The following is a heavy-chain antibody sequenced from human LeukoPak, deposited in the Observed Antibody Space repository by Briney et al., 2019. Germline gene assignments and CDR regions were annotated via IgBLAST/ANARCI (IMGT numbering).Heavy chain of an antibody. D-gene: IGHD3-10*01. CDR2: VKSKSAGETT. V-gene: IGHV3-15*01. J-gene: IGHJ4*02. Sequence: GGSLRLSCAASGLRISNDWTSWVRQAPGKGLEWVARVKSKSAGETTDYAAPVKGRFTISRDDSKNTLYLQMNSLKTEDTAIYYCTLIQGWGSGSYYRDFWGQGTLVTVSS. CDR1: GLRISNDW. CDR3: TLIQGWGSGSYYRDF.